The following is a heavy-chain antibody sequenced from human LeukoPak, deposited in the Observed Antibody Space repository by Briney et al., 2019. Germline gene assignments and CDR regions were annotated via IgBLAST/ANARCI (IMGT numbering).Heavy chain of an antibody. CDR3: ASPGYSSGWYDY. V-gene: IGHV4-38-2*01. CDR2: IYHSGST. J-gene: IGHJ4*02. Sequence: SETLSLTCAVSGYSISSGYYWGWIRPPPGKGLEWIGMIYHSGSTYYNPSLKSRVTISVDTSKNQFSLKLSSVTAADTAAYYCASPGYSSGWYDYWGQGTLVTVSS. D-gene: IGHD6-19*01. CDR1: GYSISSGYY.